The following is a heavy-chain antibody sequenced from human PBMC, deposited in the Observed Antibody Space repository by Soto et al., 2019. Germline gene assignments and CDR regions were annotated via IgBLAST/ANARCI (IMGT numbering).Heavy chain of an antibody. CDR3: SRGTSIPASGHY. Sequence: QVQLVQSGAEVKKPGASVKVSCKASGYTFTNYGINWVRQAPGQGLEWLGWVSAYNGERRYAQRVQARVIMTTDTSTTTAYMELRSLRSDDTAVDYCSRGTSIPASGHYWGQGTLVTVSS. CDR1: GYTFTNYG. CDR2: VSAYNGER. J-gene: IGHJ4*01. V-gene: IGHV1-18*01. D-gene: IGHD6-6*01.